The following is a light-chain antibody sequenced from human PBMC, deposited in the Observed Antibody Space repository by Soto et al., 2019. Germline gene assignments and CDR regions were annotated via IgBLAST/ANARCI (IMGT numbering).Light chain of an antibody. J-gene: IGLJ1*01. CDR1: SSNIGGNT. CDR2: SNN. Sequence: QSVLTQPPSASGTPGQRVTISCSGGSSNIGGNTVNWYRQVPGTAPKLLIYSNNQRPSGVPDRLSGSKSDTSASLAISGLQSEDEADYYCAAWDDSLDGLYVFGTGTQLTVL. CDR3: AAWDDSLDGLYV. V-gene: IGLV1-44*01.